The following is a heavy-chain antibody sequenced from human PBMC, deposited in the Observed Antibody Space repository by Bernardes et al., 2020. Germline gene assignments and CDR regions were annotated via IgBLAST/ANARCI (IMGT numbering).Heavy chain of an antibody. V-gene: IGHV1-18*04. CDR2: ISADTGNT. CDR3: VRAGRVAAGIPEVQPGQMDAFDV. D-gene: IGHD1-1*01. Sequence: ASVKVSCKASGYSFSIYSMSWVRQAPGQGLEWMGWISADTGNTVYAQKLQGRVTMTTDTSTNKANMELRSLRSDDTAMYYCVRAGRVAAGIPEVQPGQMDAFDVWGQGTMVTVSS. CDR1: GYSFSIYS. J-gene: IGHJ3*01.